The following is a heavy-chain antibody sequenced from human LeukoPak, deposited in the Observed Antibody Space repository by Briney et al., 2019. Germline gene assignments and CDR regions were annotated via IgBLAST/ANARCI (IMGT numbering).Heavy chain of an antibody. V-gene: IGHV1-18*01. CDR3: ARDKAVTTELTQYFQH. D-gene: IGHD4-11*01. J-gene: IGHJ1*01. Sequence: ASVKVSCKTSGYTFTNYGVSWVRQAPGQGLEWMGWISAYNSYTNYAQKLQVRVTMTTDTSTSTAYMELRSLTSDDTAVYYCARDKAVTTELTQYFQHWGQGTLVTVSS. CDR2: ISAYNSYT. CDR1: GYTFTNYG.